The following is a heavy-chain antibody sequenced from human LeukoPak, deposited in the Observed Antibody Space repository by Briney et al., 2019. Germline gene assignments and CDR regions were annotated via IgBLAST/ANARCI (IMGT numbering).Heavy chain of an antibody. CDR1: GFTFDDYG. CDR3: ARGEGTVTTYGGYFDY. Sequence: GGSLRLSCAASGFTFDDYGMSWVRQAPGKGLEWVSGINWNGGSTGYADSVKGRFTISRDNAKNSLYLQMNSLRAEDTALYCCARGEGTVTTYGGYFDYWGQGTLVTVSS. J-gene: IGHJ4*02. CDR2: INWNGGST. D-gene: IGHD4-11*01. V-gene: IGHV3-20*04.